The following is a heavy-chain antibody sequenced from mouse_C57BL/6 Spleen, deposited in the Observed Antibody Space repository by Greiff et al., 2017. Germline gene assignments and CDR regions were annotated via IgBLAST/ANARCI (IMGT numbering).Heavy chain of an antibody. CDR2: ISSGGSYT. CDR3: ARHDDYGNYPFAY. CDR1: GFTFSSYG. D-gene: IGHD2-1*01. J-gene: IGHJ3*01. V-gene: IGHV5-6*01. Sequence: EVKLMESGGDLVKPGGSLKLSCAASGFTFSSYGMSWVRQTPDKRLEWVATISSGGSYTYYPDSVKGRFTISRDNAKNTLYLQMSSLKSEDTAMYYCARHDDYGNYPFAYWGQGTLVTVSA.